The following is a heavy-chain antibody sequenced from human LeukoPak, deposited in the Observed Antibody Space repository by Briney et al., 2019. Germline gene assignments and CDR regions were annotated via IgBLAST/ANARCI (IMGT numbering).Heavy chain of an antibody. D-gene: IGHD1-26*01. CDR3: AGTNSGSYFHFDY. CDR1: GGSISSSSYY. CDR2: IYYSGST. V-gene: IGHV4-61*05. J-gene: IGHJ4*02. Sequence: PSETLSLTCTVSGGSISSSSYYWGWIRQPPGKGLEWIGYIYYSGSTNYNLSLKSRVTISVDTSKNQFSLKLSSVTAADTAVYYCAGTNSGSYFHFDYWGQGTLVTVSS.